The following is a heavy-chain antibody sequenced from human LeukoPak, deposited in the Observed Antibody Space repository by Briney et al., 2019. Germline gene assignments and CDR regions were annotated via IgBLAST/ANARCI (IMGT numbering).Heavy chain of an antibody. CDR2: ISYDGSNK. D-gene: IGHD3-22*01. Sequence: GGSLRLSCAASGFTFSSYAMHWVRQAPGKGLEWVAVISYDGSNKYYADSVKGRFTISRDNSKNTLYLQMNSLRAEDTAVYYCARSRVVATDYWGQGTLVAVSS. V-gene: IGHV3-30-3*01. J-gene: IGHJ4*02. CDR1: GFTFSSYA. CDR3: ARSRVVATDY.